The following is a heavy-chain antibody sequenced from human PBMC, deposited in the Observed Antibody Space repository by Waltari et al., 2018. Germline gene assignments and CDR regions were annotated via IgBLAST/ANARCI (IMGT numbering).Heavy chain of an antibody. CDR1: GFTFSDYY. CDR2: ISSSGSTK. D-gene: IGHD5-12*01. Sequence: QVQLVESGGGLVKPGGSLRLSCAASGFTFSDYYMSWIRQAPGKGLEWVSHISSSGSTKYYADSVKGRFTISRDNAKNSLFLQMNSLRAEDTAVYYCARVARGIPYDAFDIWGQGTTVTVSS. V-gene: IGHV3-11*04. J-gene: IGHJ3*02. CDR3: ARVARGIPYDAFDI.